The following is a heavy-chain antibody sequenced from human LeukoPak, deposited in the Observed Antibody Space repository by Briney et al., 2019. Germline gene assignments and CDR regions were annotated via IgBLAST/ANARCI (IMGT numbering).Heavy chain of an antibody. CDR1: GFTFSSYA. D-gene: IGHD1-26*01. CDR2: ISGSGGST. V-gene: IGHV3-23*01. J-gene: IGHJ4*02. CDR3: AKDNRVVGATFRGGPFDY. Sequence: AGGSLRLSCAASGFTFSSYAMSWVRQAPGKGREWVSAISGSGGSTYYADSVKGRFTISRDNSKTTLYLQMNSLRAEDKAVYYCAKDNRVVGATFRGGPFDYWGQGTLVTVSS.